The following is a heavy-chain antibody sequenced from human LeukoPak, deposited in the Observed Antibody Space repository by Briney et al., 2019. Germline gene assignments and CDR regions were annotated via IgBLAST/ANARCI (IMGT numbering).Heavy chain of an antibody. CDR3: ARGGASSGFILDAFGI. J-gene: IGHJ3*02. CDR2: IWYDGSNK. Sequence: GGSLRLSCAVSGFTFSSYGMHWVRQAPGKGLEWVAVIWYDGSNKYYADSVKGRFTISRDNSKNTLYLQMNSLRAEDTAVYYCARGGASSGFILDAFGIWGQGTMVTVSS. D-gene: IGHD3-22*01. V-gene: IGHV3-33*08. CDR1: GFTFSSYG.